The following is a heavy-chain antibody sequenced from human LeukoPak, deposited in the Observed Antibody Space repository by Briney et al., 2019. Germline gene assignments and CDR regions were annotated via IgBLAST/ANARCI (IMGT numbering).Heavy chain of an antibody. Sequence: SETLSLTCTVSGASISSYYWSWFRQPAGEGLDWIGRVHALGTTDYNPALDSRVTMSVDTSKNQLSLKLRSVTAADTAVYYCAREGSGYCSGGSCSGWFDPWGQGTLVTASS. CDR3: AREGSGYCSGGSCSGWFDP. CDR1: GASISSYY. D-gene: IGHD2-15*01. CDR2: VHALGTT. J-gene: IGHJ5*02. V-gene: IGHV4-4*07.